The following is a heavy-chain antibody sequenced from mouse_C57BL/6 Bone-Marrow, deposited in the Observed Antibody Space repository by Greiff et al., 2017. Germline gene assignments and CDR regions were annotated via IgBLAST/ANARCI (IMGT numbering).Heavy chain of an antibody. D-gene: IGHD2-5*01. V-gene: IGHV1-85*01. Sequence: QVQLQQSGPEPVKPGASVKLSCKASGCTFTSYDINWVKQRPGQGLEWIGWIYPRDGRSKYNEKFKGKATLTVATSSNTAYMELHSLTSEDSAVYFRARMNYYSNYVDYFDYWGQGTTLTVSS. CDR2: IYPRDGRS. CDR3: ARMNYYSNYVDYFDY. J-gene: IGHJ2*01. CDR1: GCTFTSYD.